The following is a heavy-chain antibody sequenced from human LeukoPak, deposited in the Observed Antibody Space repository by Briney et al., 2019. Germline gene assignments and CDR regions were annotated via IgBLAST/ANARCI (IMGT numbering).Heavy chain of an antibody. J-gene: IGHJ4*02. CDR2: IYYSGST. CDR1: GGSISSYY. D-gene: IGHD6-6*01. V-gene: IGHV4-59*01. CDR3: AREGIYSSSSYFDY. Sequence: SETLFLTCTVSGGSISSYYWSWIRQPPGKGLEWIGYIYYSGSTNYNPSLKSRVTMSLDTSKNQFSLTLSSVTAADTAAYYCAREGIYSSSSYFDYWGQGTLVTVSS.